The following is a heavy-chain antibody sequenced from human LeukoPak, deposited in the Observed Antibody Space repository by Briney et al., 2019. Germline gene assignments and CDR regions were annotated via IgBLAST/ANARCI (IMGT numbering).Heavy chain of an antibody. J-gene: IGHJ3*01. CDR2: ISSSGSTI. CDR3: ARDLPIVATIRPDPFRDAFDL. CDR1: RFTFSDYY. V-gene: IGHV3-11*01. D-gene: IGHD5-12*01. Sequence: GGSLRLSCAASRFTFSDYYMCWIRQAPGKGLEWVSYISSSGSTIYYADSVKGRFTISRDNAKNSLYLQMNSLRAEDTAVYYCARDLPIVATIRPDPFRDAFDLWGQGTMVTVSS.